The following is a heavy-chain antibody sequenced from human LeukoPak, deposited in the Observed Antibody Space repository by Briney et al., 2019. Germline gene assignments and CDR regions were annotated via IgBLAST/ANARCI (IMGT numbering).Heavy chain of an antibody. CDR2: ISSSGNYI. Sequence: PGGSLRLSCAVSGFTLNTYNMIWVRQAPGKGLEWVSSISSSGNYIYYADSLKGRFTISRDNAKNSLYLQMNSLRVEDTAMYYCARGPPHDYWGQGTLVTVSS. J-gene: IGHJ4*02. V-gene: IGHV3-21*01. CDR3: ARGPPHDY. CDR1: GFTLNTYN.